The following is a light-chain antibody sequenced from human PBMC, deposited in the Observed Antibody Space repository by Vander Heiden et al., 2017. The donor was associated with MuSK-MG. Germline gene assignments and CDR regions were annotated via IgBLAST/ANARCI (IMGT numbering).Light chain of an antibody. CDR3: QWSESTGQT. J-gene: IGKJ1*01. V-gene: IGKV1-39*01. CDR1: QSISSY. CDR2: AAS. Sequence: DIHMTHSPSSLSASVGDRVTITCRASQSISSYLNWYQQKPLKAPKLLIYAASSLQSGVPSRLHPRGSVRAFTLTMSMLLPQDFPTSYCQWSESTGQTFSQGSKVEIK.